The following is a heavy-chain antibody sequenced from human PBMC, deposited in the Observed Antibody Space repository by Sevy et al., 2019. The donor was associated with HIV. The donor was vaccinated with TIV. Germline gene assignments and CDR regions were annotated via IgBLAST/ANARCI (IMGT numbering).Heavy chain of an antibody. D-gene: IGHD2-2*02. Sequence: GGSLRLSCAASGFTFDDYTMHWVRQAPGKGLEWVSLISWDGGSTYYADSVKGRFTISRYNSKNSLYLQMNSLRTEDTALYYCAKDVGGGYCSSTSCYTSGLAYWGQGTLVTVSS. CDR1: GFTFDDYT. V-gene: IGHV3-43*01. CDR2: ISWDGGST. CDR3: AKDVGGGYCSSTSCYTSGLAY. J-gene: IGHJ4*02.